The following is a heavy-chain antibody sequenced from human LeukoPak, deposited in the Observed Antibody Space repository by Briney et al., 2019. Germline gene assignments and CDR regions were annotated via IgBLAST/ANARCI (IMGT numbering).Heavy chain of an antibody. CDR1: GFTFSSYG. CDR3: AKAGQWLAPGDY. Sequence: GGSLRLSCAASGFTFSSYGMHWVRQAPGKGLEWVAVISYDGSNKYYADSVKGRFTISRDNSKNTLYLQMNSLRAEDTAVYYCAKAGQWLAPGDYWGQGTLVTVSS. V-gene: IGHV3-30*18. CDR2: ISYDGSNK. J-gene: IGHJ4*02. D-gene: IGHD6-19*01.